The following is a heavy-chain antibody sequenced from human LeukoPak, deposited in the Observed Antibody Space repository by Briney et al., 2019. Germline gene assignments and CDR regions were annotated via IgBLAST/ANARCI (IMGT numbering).Heavy chain of an antibody. CDR2: INHSGST. D-gene: IGHD3-10*01. J-gene: IGHJ2*01. CDR3: ARGRGSKVRQPQGYCYFDL. CDR1: GGSFSGYY. V-gene: IGHV4-34*01. Sequence: SETLSLTCAVYGGSFSGYYWSWIRQPPGKGLEWIGEINHSGSTNYNPSLKSRVTISVDMSKNQFSLKLSSVTAADTAVYYCARGRGSKVRQPQGYCYFDLWGRGTLVTVSS.